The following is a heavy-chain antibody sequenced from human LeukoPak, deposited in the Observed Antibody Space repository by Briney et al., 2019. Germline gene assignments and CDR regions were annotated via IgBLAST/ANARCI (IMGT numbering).Heavy chain of an antibody. CDR2: IIPILGIA. Sequence: SVKVSCKASGGTFSSYTISWVRQAPGQGLEWMGRIIPILGIANYAQKFQGRVTITADKSTSTAYMELSSLRSEDTAVYYCARDPGWFGELFQPLDYWGQGTLDTVSS. CDR1: GGTFSSYT. J-gene: IGHJ4*02. CDR3: ARDPGWFGELFQPLDY. D-gene: IGHD3-10*01. V-gene: IGHV1-69*04.